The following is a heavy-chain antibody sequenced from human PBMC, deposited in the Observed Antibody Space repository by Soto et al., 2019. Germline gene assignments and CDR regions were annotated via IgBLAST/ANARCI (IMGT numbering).Heavy chain of an antibody. CDR1: GYTFTSYD. V-gene: IGHV1-8*01. D-gene: IGHD3-9*01. CDR3: ARGAFYYDILTGYFSGVYYYMDV. J-gene: IGHJ6*03. Sequence: GASVKVSCKASGYTFTSYDINWVRQATGQGLEWMGWMNPNSGNTGYAQKFQGRVTMTRNTSISTAYMELSSLRSEDTAVYYCARGAFYYDILTGYFSGVYYYMDVWGKGTAVTVSS. CDR2: MNPNSGNT.